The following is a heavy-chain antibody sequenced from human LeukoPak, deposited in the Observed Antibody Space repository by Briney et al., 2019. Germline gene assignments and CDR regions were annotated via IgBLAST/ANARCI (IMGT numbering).Heavy chain of an antibody. CDR2: ISYDGSNK. Sequence: GGSLRLSCAASGFIFSSYAMRWVRQAPGKGLEWVAVISYDGSNKYYADSVKGRFTISRDNSKNTLYLQMNSLRAEDTAVYYCARDRVGATDYFDYWGQGTLVTVSS. D-gene: IGHD1-26*01. CDR3: ARDRVGATDYFDY. CDR1: GFIFSSYA. J-gene: IGHJ4*02. V-gene: IGHV3-30-3*01.